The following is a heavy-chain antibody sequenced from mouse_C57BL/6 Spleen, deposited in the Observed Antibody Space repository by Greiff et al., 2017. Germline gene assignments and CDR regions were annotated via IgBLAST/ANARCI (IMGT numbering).Heavy chain of an antibody. V-gene: IGHV1-5*01. J-gene: IGHJ4*01. Sequence: EVQLQQSGTVLARPGASVKLSRKTSGYTFTSYWMHWVKQRPGRGLEWIGAIYPGNSDTNYNQKFKSKAKLTAVTSASTGYMELRSLTNEDSAVYDCIRSLTGTGAMDYWGQGTSVTVSS. CDR3: IRSLTGTGAMDY. D-gene: IGHD4-1*01. CDR2: IYPGNSDT. CDR1: GYTFTSYW.